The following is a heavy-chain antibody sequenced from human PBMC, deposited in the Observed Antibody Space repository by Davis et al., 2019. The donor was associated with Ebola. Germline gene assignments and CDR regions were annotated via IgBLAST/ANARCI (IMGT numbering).Heavy chain of an antibody. J-gene: IGHJ5*02. V-gene: IGHV4-38-2*02. D-gene: IGHD6-19*01. CDR3: ARGVWLGDNWFDP. CDR2: IHHSGTT. CDR1: GYSISRGYY. Sequence: PGGSLRLSCIVSGYSISRGYYWGWVRQPPGQGLEWIGSIHHSGTTYYRTSLKSRVTLSVDTSKNQFSLKVNSVTAADTAIYYCARGVWLGDNWFDPWGQGIPVTVSS.